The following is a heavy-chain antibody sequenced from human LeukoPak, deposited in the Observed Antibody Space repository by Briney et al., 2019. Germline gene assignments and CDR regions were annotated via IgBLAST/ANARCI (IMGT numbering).Heavy chain of an antibody. CDR3: ARHDVPGSTSLTTFQY. D-gene: IGHD1-26*01. CDR1: GGSISRSGYY. CDR2: IHYSGST. J-gene: IGHJ1*01. V-gene: IGHV4-39*01. Sequence: SETLSLTCTVSGGSISRSGYYWGWIRQPPGKGLEWIGSIHYSGSTYYNPSLKSRVTISVDTSKNQFSLKLSSVTAADSAVYYCARHDVPGSTSLTTFQYWGQGTLVTVSS.